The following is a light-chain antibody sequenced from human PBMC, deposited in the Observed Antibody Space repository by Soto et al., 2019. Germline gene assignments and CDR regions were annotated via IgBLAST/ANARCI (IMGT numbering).Light chain of an antibody. Sequence: GYSVTITCRASQDIRNDLAWYHQKPGKAPERLIYVASSMQSGVPSRFSGSGSGTEFTLAISSLQPEDFATYYCQQSYNTLAFGPGTKVD. V-gene: IGKV1-39*01. CDR1: QDIRND. J-gene: IGKJ3*01. CDR2: VAS. CDR3: QQSYNTLA.